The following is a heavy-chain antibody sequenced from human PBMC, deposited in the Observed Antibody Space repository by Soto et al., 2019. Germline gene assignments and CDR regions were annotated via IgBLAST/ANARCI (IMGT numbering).Heavy chain of an antibody. CDR1: GGSITGGSISRITHY. D-gene: IGHD3-10*01. V-gene: IGHV4-39*01. J-gene: IGHJ4*02. CDR3: ARSHGLDIDAYY. CDR2: LFIGGNT. Sequence: PSETLCLTCSVSGGSITGGSISRITHYWGWMRQPPGKELERIASLFIGGNTYYNPSLKRRVTTSVDTSKNQFSLKLSSVTAADTAVYFCARSHGLDIDAYYWGPGILVTVS.